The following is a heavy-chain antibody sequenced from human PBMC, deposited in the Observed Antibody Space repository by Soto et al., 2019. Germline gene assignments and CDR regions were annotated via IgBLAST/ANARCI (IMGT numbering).Heavy chain of an antibody. J-gene: IGHJ4*02. Sequence: DLAESGGGLVKPGQSLRLSCATSGFIFSDYYMAWLRQAPGKGLEWIGYINNGGDIVHYSDAVRGRFRISRDNTKMSLYLQMTSLRAEDTAIYYCARDFSKTTVGVVDSWGQGALVTVSS. CDR3: ARDFSKTTVGVVDS. D-gene: IGHD4-17*01. CDR2: INNGGDIV. CDR1: GFIFSDYY. V-gene: IGHV3-11*01.